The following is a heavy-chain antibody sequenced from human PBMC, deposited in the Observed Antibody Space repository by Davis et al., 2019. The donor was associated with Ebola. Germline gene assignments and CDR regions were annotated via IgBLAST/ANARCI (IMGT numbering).Heavy chain of an antibody. CDR2: IIPILGIV. V-gene: IGHV1-69*04. D-gene: IGHD5-18*01. CDR3: AGDEGAYSYATQEAKY. CDR1: GGTFSSYA. Sequence: SVKVSCKASGGTFSSYAISWVRQAPGQGLEWMGRIIPILGIVNYAQKFQVGVTITADKSTSTAYIELRSLRSEDTAVYYCAGDEGAYSYATQEAKYRGQGTLVTVSS. J-gene: IGHJ4*02.